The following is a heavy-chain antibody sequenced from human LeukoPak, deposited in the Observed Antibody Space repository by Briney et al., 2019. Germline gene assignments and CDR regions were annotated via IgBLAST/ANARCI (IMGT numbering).Heavy chain of an antibody. CDR2: ISSGSTYI. Sequence: GGSLRLSCAASGITFNRYSMNWVRQAPGKGLEWVSSISSGSTYIYYADSVKGRFTISRDNAKNSLYLQIYSLRAEDTAVYYCASTDGWYIPNDAFDIWGQGTMVTVSS. D-gene: IGHD6-19*01. CDR1: GITFNRYS. J-gene: IGHJ3*02. CDR3: ASTDGWYIPNDAFDI. V-gene: IGHV3-21*01.